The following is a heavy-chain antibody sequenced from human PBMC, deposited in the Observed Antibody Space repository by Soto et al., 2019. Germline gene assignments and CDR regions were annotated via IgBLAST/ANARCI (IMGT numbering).Heavy chain of an antibody. Sequence: GGSLRLSCAASGFTFSSYSMNWVRQAPGKGLEWVSYISSSSSTIYYAASVKGRFTISRDNAKNSLYLQMNSLRAEDTAVYYCARDRSPLLWFGELLFYAFDIWGQGTMVTVS. CDR3: ARDRSPLLWFGELLFYAFDI. V-gene: IGHV3-48*01. CDR1: GFTFSSYS. J-gene: IGHJ3*02. CDR2: ISSSSSTI. D-gene: IGHD3-10*01.